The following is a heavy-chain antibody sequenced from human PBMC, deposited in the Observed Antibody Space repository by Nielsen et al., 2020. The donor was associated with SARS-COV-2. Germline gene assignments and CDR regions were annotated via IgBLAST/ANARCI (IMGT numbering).Heavy chain of an antibody. CDR3: ARLNRAGSTTDALDI. CDR2: IDPSDSYT. D-gene: IGHD1-1*01. Sequence: GESLKISCKGSGYSFTSYWISWVRQMPGKGLEWMGRIDPSDSYTNYSPSFQGHVTISADKSISTAYLQWSSLKASDTAMYYCARLNRAGSTTDALDIWGQGTMVTVSS. V-gene: IGHV5-10-1*01. CDR1: GYSFTSYW. J-gene: IGHJ3*02.